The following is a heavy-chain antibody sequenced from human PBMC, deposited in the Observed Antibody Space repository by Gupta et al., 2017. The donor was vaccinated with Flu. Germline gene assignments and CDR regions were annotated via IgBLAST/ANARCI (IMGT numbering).Heavy chain of an antibody. J-gene: IGHJ4*02. V-gene: IGHV1-2*02. D-gene: IGHD6-6*01. CDR1: GYPFTGYY. CDR3: ASLEYSSSSGDY. CDR2: INPNSGGT. Sequence: QVQLVQSGAEVQQPGASVKVSCKDSGYPFTGYYIPWVRQAPGQGLEWMGWINPNSGGTNYAQKFQGRVTMTRDTSISTDYMELSRLRSDDTAVYYCASLEYSSSSGDYWGQGTLVTVSS.